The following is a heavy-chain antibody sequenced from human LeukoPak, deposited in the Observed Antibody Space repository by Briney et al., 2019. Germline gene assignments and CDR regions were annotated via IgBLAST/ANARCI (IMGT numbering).Heavy chain of an antibody. CDR2: ISGSGGST. D-gene: IGHD5-18*01. J-gene: IGHJ4*02. Sequence: PGGSLRLSCAASGFTFSSYAMSWVRQAPGKGLEWVSAISGSGGSTYYADSVKGRSTISRENSKNTLYLQMNSLRAEDTAVYYCAKDLNYSYGLDYWGQGTLVTVSS. CDR3: AKDLNYSYGLDY. CDR1: GFTFSSYA. V-gene: IGHV3-23*01.